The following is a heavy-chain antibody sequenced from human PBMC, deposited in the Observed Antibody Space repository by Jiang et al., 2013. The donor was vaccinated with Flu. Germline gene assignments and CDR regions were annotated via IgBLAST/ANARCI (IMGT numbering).Heavy chain of an antibody. CDR3: ARGGQQWLVKGHNWFDP. CDR2: IYYSGST. J-gene: IGHJ5*02. CDR1: GGSTRSYY. Sequence: PGLVKPSETLSLTCTVSGGSTRSYYWSWIRQPPGKGLEWIGYIYYSGSTNYNPSLESRVTISVDTSKNQFSLKLSSVTAADTAVYYCARGGQQWLVKGHNWFDPWGQGTLVTVSS. V-gene: IGHV4-59*01. D-gene: IGHD6-19*01.